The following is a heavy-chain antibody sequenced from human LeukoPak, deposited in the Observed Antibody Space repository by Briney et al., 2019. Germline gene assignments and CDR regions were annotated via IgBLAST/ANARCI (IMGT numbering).Heavy chain of an antibody. J-gene: IGHJ5*02. D-gene: IGHD3-10*01. CDR1: GDSINSDSHY. V-gene: IGHV4-31*03. Sequence: SQTLSLTCTVSGDSINSDSHYWTWIRQHPGKGLEWIGYIYYSGSTYYNPSLKCRVTMSVDTSKNRFSLKLSSVTAADTAVYYCAREISGSGSDWFDPWGQGTLVTVSS. CDR2: IYYSGST. CDR3: AREISGSGSDWFDP.